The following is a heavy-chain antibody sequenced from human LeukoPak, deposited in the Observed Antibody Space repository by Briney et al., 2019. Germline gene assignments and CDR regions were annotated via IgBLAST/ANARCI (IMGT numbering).Heavy chain of an antibody. CDR2: ISSSGSTI. V-gene: IGHV3-48*03. J-gene: IGHJ5*02. Sequence: GGSLRLSCAASGFTFSSYEMNWVRQAPGKGLEWVSYISSSGSTIYYADSVKGRFTISRDNAKNSLYLQMNSLRAEDTAVYYCARDRGPLLWFGDPLWRYNWFDPWGQGTLVTVSS. CDR3: ARDRGPLLWFGDPLWRYNWFDP. D-gene: IGHD3-10*01. CDR1: GFTFSSYE.